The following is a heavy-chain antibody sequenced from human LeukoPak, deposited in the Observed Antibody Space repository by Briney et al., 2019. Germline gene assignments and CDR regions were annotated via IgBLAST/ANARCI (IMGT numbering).Heavy chain of an antibody. V-gene: IGHV4-59*08. J-gene: IGHJ4*02. CDR1: GGSISSYN. CDR3: ARLVQDYFDY. Sequence: SETLSLTCTVSGGSISSYNWSWIRQPPGKGLEWIGYIYYSGSTNYNPSLKSRVTISVDTPKNQFSLKLSSVTAADTAVYYCARLVQDYFDYWGQGTLVTVSS. CDR2: IYYSGST. D-gene: IGHD6-6*01.